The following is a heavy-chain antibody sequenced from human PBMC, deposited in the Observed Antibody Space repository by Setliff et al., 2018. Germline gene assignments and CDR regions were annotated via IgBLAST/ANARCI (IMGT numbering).Heavy chain of an antibody. V-gene: IGHV1-69*10. Sequence: SVKVSCKASGDTFTNYAINWVRQAPGQGLEWMGGIIPLLGITNYAQKFQGRVTITADGSTNTVYMALSSVTSEDTAVYYCARSIESSSWYWYWAIGPTDAFDIWGQGTMVTVSS. CDR2: IIPLLGIT. CDR3: ARSIESSSWYWYWAIGPTDAFDI. D-gene: IGHD6-13*01. CDR1: GDTFTNYA. J-gene: IGHJ3*02.